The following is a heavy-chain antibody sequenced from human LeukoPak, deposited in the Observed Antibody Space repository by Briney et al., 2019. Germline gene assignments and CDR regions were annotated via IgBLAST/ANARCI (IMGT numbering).Heavy chain of an antibody. Sequence: PGRSLRLTCAASGFIFSNYAIHWVRQAPGKGLEWVSVISGSGGNTLYATSVKGRFSISRDNSKNTLYLQMNSLRAEDTAVYYCAKGVDSGGTCYSSIDCWGQGTLVTVSP. CDR1: GFIFSNYA. CDR3: AKGVDSGGTCYSSIDC. D-gene: IGHD2-15*01. CDR2: ISGSGGNT. J-gene: IGHJ4*02. V-gene: IGHV3-23*01.